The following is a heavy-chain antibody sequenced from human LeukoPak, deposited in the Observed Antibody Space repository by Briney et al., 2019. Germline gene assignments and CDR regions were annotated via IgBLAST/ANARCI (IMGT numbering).Heavy chain of an antibody. J-gene: IGHJ5*02. CDR2: ISSSGSTI. D-gene: IGHD3-10*01. CDR3: ARESGRFGELPFS. Sequence: GGSLRLSCAASGFTFSSYEMNWVRQAPGKGLEGVSYISSSGSTIYYADSVKGRFTISRDNAKNSLYLQMNSLRAEDTAVYYCARESGRFGELPFSWGQGTLVTVSS. CDR1: GFTFSSYE. V-gene: IGHV3-48*03.